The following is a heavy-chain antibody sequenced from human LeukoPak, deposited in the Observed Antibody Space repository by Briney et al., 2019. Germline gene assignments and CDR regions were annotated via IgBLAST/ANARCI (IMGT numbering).Heavy chain of an antibody. Sequence: PGGSLRLSCAASGFTFSSYSMNWVRQAPGKGLEWVSSISSSSSYVYYADSVKGRFTISRDNAKNSQYLQMNSLRAEDTAVYYCARVLGPAGALTGYYYYYYGMDVWGQGTTATVSS. D-gene: IGHD3-9*01. CDR3: ARVLGPAGALTGYYYYYYGMDV. CDR2: ISSSSSYV. CDR1: GFTFSSYS. J-gene: IGHJ6*02. V-gene: IGHV3-21*01.